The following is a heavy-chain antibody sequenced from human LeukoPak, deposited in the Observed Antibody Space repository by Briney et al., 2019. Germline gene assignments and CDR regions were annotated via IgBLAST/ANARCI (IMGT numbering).Heavy chain of an antibody. CDR3: AKDLTGVNYCLDQ. D-gene: IGHD1-7*01. V-gene: IGHV3-30*18. CDR2: ISYDGSNK. J-gene: IGHJ4*02. Sequence: GGSLRLSCAASGVTFSSYGMHWVRQAPGKGLDWVAVISYDGSNKHYADSVKGRFTISRDNSKNTLYLQMNSLRAEDTAVYYCAKDLTGVNYCLDQWGQGTLVTVSS. CDR1: GVTFSSYG.